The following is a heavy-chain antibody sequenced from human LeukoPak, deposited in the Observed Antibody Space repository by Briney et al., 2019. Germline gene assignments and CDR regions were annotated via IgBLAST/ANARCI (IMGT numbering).Heavy chain of an antibody. CDR1: GFTFRNAS. CDR2: IKSKTDGGTI. CDR3: AHRDTTMVRVDY. D-gene: IGHD5-18*01. V-gene: IGHV3-15*01. Sequence: GGSLRLSCAASGFTFRNASMSWVRQAPGKGLEWVGRIKSKTDGGTIDYAAPVKGRFTISRDDSKNTLYLQMNSLKTEDTAVYFCAHRDTTMVRVDYWGQGTLVTVSS. J-gene: IGHJ4*02.